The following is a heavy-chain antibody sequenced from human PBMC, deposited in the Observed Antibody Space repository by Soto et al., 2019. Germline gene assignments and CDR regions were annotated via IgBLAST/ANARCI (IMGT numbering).Heavy chain of an antibody. CDR2: IYHSGST. Sequence: PSETLSLTCAVSGGSIRSSNWWSWVRQPPGKGLEWIGEIYHSGSTNYNPSLKSRVTISVDKSKNQFSLKLSSVTAADTAVYYCARELGYCSSTSCARGHYYYYGMDVWGQGTTVTVSS. CDR3: ARELGYCSSTSCARGHYYYYGMDV. V-gene: IGHV4-4*02. J-gene: IGHJ6*02. D-gene: IGHD2-2*01. CDR1: GGSIRSSNW.